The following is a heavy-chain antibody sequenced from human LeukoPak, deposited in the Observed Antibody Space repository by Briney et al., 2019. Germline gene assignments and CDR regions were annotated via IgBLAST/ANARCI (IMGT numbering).Heavy chain of an antibody. CDR2: INAGNGNT. D-gene: IGHD6-13*01. J-gene: IGHJ4*02. Sequence: ASVKVSCKASGYTFTSYAMHWVRQAPGQRLEWMGWINAGNGNTKYSQKFQGRVTITRDTSASTAYMELSSLRSEDTAVYYCARVLAAAADFDYWGQGTLVTVSS. V-gene: IGHV1-3*01. CDR1: GYTFTSYA. CDR3: ARVLAAAADFDY.